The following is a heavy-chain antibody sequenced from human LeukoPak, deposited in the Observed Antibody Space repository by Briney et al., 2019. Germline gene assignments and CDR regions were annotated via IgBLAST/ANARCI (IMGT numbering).Heavy chain of an antibody. CDR1: GYTITSKY. J-gene: IGHJ4*02. CDR3: ARGELRYFDWSPLGY. CDR2: INPSGGST. V-gene: IGHV1-46*01. Sequence: ASVKVSCKASGYTITSKYIHWVRQAPGQGLEWMGVINPSGGSTSYAQKFQGRVTMTRDMSTSTVYMELSSLRSEDTAVYYCARGELRYFDWSPLGYWGQGTLVTVSS. D-gene: IGHD3-9*01.